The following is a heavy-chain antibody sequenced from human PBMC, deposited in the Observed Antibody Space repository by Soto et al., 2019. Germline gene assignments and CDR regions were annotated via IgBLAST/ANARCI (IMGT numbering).Heavy chain of an antibody. CDR3: AITMDSYGNIYYFDY. CDR1: GYSFTSYC. J-gene: IGHJ4*02. V-gene: IGHV5-51*01. D-gene: IGHD5-18*01. Sequence: PGESLKISCEGSGYSFTSYCIVLVRQMPGKGLEWMGIIYPGDSDTRYSPSFQGQVTISADKSISTAYLQWSSLKASDTAMYYCAITMDSYGNIYYFDYWGQGTLVTV. CDR2: IYPGDSDT.